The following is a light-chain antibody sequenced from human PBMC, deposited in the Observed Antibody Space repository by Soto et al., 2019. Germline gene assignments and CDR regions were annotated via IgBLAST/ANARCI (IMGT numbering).Light chain of an antibody. CDR1: QTVSSN. Sequence: EIVMTQSPATLSVSPGGSATLSCRASQTVSSNLAWYQQKPGQAPRLLVYAASTRATGIPARFSGSGSGTEFTLTISSLQSEDFAVYYCQQYDNWPITFGQGTRLEIK. V-gene: IGKV3-15*01. CDR2: AAS. J-gene: IGKJ5*01. CDR3: QQYDNWPIT.